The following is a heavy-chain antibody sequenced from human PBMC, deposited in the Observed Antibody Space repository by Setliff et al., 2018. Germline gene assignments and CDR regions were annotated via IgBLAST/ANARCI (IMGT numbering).Heavy chain of an antibody. Sequence: GGSLRLSCAASGFIFSTYWVSWVRQAPGKGLEWVANRKQDGSDKYCVDSVKGRFTISRDNAKNSLYLQMNSLRPEDTAVYYCARTCSGSGCYAGLESWGQGTPVTVSS. CDR3: ARTCSGSGCYAGLES. D-gene: IGHD2-15*01. CDR2: RKQDGSDK. CDR1: GFIFSTYW. J-gene: IGHJ4*02. V-gene: IGHV3-7*01.